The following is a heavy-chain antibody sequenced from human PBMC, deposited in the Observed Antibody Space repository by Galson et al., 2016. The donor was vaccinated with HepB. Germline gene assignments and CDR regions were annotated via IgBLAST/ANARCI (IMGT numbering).Heavy chain of an antibody. Sequence: SLRLSCAASGLFFSNSDLHWVRRAPGQGLEWLAVISYDGSNKFYADSVKGRFTISRDNYKHTLYLQMNSLRAEDTAVYSWARSRWLPPTYFDFWGQGTLVTVSS. CDR2: ISYDGSNK. V-gene: IGHV3-30*04. CDR1: GLFFSNSD. CDR3: ARSRWLPPTYFDF. D-gene: IGHD3-22*01. J-gene: IGHJ4*02.